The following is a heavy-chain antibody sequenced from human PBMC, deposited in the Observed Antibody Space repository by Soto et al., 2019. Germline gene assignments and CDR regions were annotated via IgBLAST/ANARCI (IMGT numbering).Heavy chain of an antibody. CDR1: GFTVSSNY. CDR3: ARDTYYYDSSGDYGMDV. J-gene: IGHJ6*02. D-gene: IGHD3-22*01. Sequence: GGSLRLSCAASGFTVSSNYMSWVRQAPGKGLEWVSVIYSGGSTYYADSVKGRFTISRDNSKNTLYLQMNSLRAEDTAVYYCARDTYYYDSSGDYGMDVWGQGTTVTVYS. CDR2: IYSGGST. V-gene: IGHV3-53*01.